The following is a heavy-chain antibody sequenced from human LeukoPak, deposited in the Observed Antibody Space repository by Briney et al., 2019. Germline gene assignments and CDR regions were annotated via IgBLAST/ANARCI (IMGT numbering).Heavy chain of an antibody. V-gene: IGHV1-69*13. Sequence: AASVKVSCKASGGTFSSYAISWVRQAPGQGLEWMGGIIPIFGTANYAQKFQGRVTITADESTSTAYMELSSLRSEDTAVYYCARTTTVIRTPSYMDVWGKGTTVTISS. CDR1: GGTFSSYA. J-gene: IGHJ6*03. D-gene: IGHD4-17*01. CDR3: ARTTTVIRTPSYMDV. CDR2: IIPIFGTA.